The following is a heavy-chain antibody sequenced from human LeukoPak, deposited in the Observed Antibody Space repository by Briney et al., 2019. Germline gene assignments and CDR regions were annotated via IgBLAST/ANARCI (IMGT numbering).Heavy chain of an antibody. CDR2: ISYDGSNK. Sequence: GGSLRLSCAASGFTFSSYGMHWVRQAPGKGLEWVAVISYDGSNKYSADSVKGRFTISRDNSKNTLYLQMNSLRAEDTAVYYCARENGGTPDYWGQGTLVTVSS. J-gene: IGHJ4*02. CDR3: ARENGGTPDY. V-gene: IGHV3-30*03. D-gene: IGHD4-23*01. CDR1: GFTFSSYG.